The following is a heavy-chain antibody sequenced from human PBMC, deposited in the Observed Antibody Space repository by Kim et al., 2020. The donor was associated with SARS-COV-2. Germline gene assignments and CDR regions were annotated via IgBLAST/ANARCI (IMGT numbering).Heavy chain of an antibody. CDR2: ISSSSSYI. Sequence: GGSLRLSCAASGFTFSSYSMNWVRQAPGKGLEWVSSISSSSSYIYYADSVKGRFTISRDNAKNSLYLQMNSLRAEDTAVYYCARLVGVAAAGTDYWGQGTLVTVSS. CDR3: ARLVGVAAAGTDY. J-gene: IGHJ4*02. CDR1: GFTFSSYS. D-gene: IGHD6-13*01. V-gene: IGHV3-21*01.